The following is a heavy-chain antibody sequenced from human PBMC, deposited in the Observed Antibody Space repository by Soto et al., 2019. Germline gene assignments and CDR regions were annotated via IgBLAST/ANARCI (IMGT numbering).Heavy chain of an antibody. CDR2: ITYSGDTA. V-gene: IGHV3-23*01. CDR1: GFPFCSYA. Sequence: GGALKLSCANSGFPFCSYAIGRVRQASGKGLEWVSTITYSGDTAFYADSVKGRFTISRDNSKNTLSLQMNSLRDEDTAIYYCAAGWYFFDYWGQGTLVTVSS. J-gene: IGHJ4*02. D-gene: IGHD6-19*01. CDR3: AAGWYFFDY.